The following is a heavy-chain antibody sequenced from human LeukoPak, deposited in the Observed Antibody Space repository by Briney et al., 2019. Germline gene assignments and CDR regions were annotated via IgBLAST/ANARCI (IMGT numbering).Heavy chain of an antibody. J-gene: IGHJ4*02. CDR2: ISAYNGNT. D-gene: IGHD2-15*01. Sequence: ASVKVSCKASGYTFTSYGISWVRQAPGQGLEWMGWISAYNGNTNYAQKLQGRVTMTTDTSTSTAYMELRSLRSDDTAVYYCARVDIVVVVAATGDYWGQGTLVTVSS. V-gene: IGHV1-18*01. CDR1: GYTFTSYG. CDR3: ARVDIVVVVAATGDY.